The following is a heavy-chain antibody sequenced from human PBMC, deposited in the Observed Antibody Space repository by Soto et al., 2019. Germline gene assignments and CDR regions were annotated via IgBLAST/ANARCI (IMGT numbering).Heavy chain of an antibody. CDR1: GDSVASNSAA. J-gene: IGHJ3*02. V-gene: IGHV6-1*01. CDR3: ASGHLIAAPGGVYAFDI. D-gene: IGHD6-13*01. Sequence: SQTLSLTCAISGDSVASNSAAWNWIRQSPSRGLEWLGRTYYRSKWYNDYAVSVKSRITINPDTSKNQFSLQLNSVTPEDTAVYYCASGHLIAAPGGVYAFDICGPATIVTVS. CDR2: TYYRSKWYN.